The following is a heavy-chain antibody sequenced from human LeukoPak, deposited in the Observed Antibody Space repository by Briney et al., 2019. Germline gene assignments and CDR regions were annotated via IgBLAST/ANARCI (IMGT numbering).Heavy chain of an antibody. CDR1: GGSISSNTYY. D-gene: IGHD5-18*01. V-gene: IGHV4-39*01. CDR2: IYYSGST. CDR3: ARGDTAMTPSFDY. J-gene: IGHJ4*02. Sequence: SETLSLTCTVSGGSISSNTYYWGWIRQPPGKGLEWIGSIYYSGSTSYNPSLKSRVTISVDTSKNQFSLRLTSVTAADTAVYYCARGDTAMTPSFDYWGQGILVTVSS.